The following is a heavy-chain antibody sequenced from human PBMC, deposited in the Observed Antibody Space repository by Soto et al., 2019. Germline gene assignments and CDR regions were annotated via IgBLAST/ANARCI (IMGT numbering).Heavy chain of an antibody. V-gene: IGHV3-23*01. D-gene: IGHD3-10*01. Sequence: EVQLLESGGGLVQPGGSLRLSCAASGFTFSTNAMSWVRQAPGKGLEWVSAFSGSGGSTYYADSVKGRFTISRDNSKNTMYLQMMSLRAEDTAVSYWSKYPLFRAVDSFIAVKWGPRDWGQGPLVTVSS. CDR2: FSGSGGST. J-gene: IGHJ4*02. CDR1: GFTFSTNA. CDR3: SKYPLFRAVDSFIAVKWGPRD.